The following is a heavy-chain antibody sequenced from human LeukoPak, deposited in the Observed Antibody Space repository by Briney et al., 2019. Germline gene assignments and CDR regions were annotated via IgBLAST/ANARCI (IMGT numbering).Heavy chain of an antibody. V-gene: IGHV3-21*01. CDR3: ARGYYYDSSGYYYVY. D-gene: IGHD3-22*01. Sequence: GGSLRLSCAASGFTFSSYSMNWVRQAPGKGLEWVSSISSSSSYIYYADSVKGRFTISRENAKNALYLQMNSLRAEDTAVYYCARGYYYDSSGYYYVYWGQGTLVTVSS. CDR2: ISSSSSYI. CDR1: GFTFSSYS. J-gene: IGHJ4*02.